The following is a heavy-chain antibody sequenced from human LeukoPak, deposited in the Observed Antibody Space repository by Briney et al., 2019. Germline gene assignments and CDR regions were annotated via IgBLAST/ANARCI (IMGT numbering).Heavy chain of an antibody. CDR3: ARHSAAGIYYYDGMDV. CDR1: GGSISSYY. J-gene: IGHJ6*02. CDR2: IYYSGST. D-gene: IGHD6-13*01. V-gene: IGHV4-59*08. Sequence: PSETLSLTCTVSGGSISSYYWSWIRQPPGKGLEWIGYIYYSGSTKYNPSLKSRVTISVDTSKNQFSLKLSSVTAADTAVYYCARHSAAGIYYYDGMDVWGQGTTVTVSS.